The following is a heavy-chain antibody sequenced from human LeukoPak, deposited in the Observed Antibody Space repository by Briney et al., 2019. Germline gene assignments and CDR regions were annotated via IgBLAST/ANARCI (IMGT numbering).Heavy chain of an antibody. D-gene: IGHD1-26*01. V-gene: IGHV3-7*03. Sequence: GGSLRLSCAASGFSFNIYWMSWVRQAPGKGLEWVANINHDGSEKYYVDSVKGRFTISRDNAENSLYLQMNSLKTEDTAVYYCTTVKEWELLGGFDYWGQGTLVTVSS. CDR3: TTVKEWELLGGFDY. CDR2: INHDGSEK. J-gene: IGHJ4*02. CDR1: GFSFNIYW.